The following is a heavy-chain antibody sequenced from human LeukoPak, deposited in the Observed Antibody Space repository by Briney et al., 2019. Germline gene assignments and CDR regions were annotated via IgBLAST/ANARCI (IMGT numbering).Heavy chain of an antibody. CDR3: AKDLVGALYGTWFDP. CDR1: GFTFSSYA. CDR2: ISYDGSNK. J-gene: IGHJ5*02. V-gene: IGHV3-30-3*01. D-gene: IGHD1-26*01. Sequence: GGSLRLSCAASGFTFSSYAMHWVRQAPGKGLEWVAVISYDGSNKYYADSVRGRFTISRDNSKNTLYLQMNSLRIEDTAVYSCAKDLVGALYGTWFDPWGQGTLVTVSS.